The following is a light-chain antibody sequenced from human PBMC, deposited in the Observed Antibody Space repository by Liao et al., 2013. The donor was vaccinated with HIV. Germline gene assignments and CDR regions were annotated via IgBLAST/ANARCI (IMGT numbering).Light chain of an antibody. CDR3: QAWDSSPYV. V-gene: IGLV3-21*01. Sequence: SYVLTQPASVSVAPGNTATITCGGGKIGSESVHWYQQRPGQSPVVVIYQDSKRPSGIPERFSGSNSGNTATLTISGTQAMDEADYYCQAWDSSPYVFGTGTKVTVL. CDR1: KIGSES. J-gene: IGLJ1*01. CDR2: QDS.